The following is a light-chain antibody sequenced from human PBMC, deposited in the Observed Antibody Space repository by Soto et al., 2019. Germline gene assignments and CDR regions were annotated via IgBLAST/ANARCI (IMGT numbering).Light chain of an antibody. Sequence: QSVLTQPPSVSAAPGQKVTISCSGSSSNIGNNYVSWYQQLPGTAPKLLIYENNKRPSGIPDRFSGSKSGTSATLGITGLQTGDEADYYCGTWHSSLSAGVFGTGTKVTVL. CDR2: ENN. CDR1: SSNIGNNY. J-gene: IGLJ1*01. CDR3: GTWHSSLSAGV. V-gene: IGLV1-51*02.